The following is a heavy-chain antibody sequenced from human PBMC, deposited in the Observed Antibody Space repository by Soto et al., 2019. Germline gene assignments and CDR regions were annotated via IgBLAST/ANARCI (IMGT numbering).Heavy chain of an antibody. Sequence: KQSQTLSLTCAISGDSVSSNSAAWNWIRQSPSRGLEWLGRTYYRSKWNNDYAVSVKSRITINPDTSKNQFSLQLNSVTPEDTAVYYCARDRAGQWELHYYYGMDVWGQGTTVTVSS. CDR3: ARDRAGQWELHYYYGMDV. D-gene: IGHD1-26*01. CDR1: GDSVSSNSAA. V-gene: IGHV6-1*01. J-gene: IGHJ6*02. CDR2: TYYRSKWNN.